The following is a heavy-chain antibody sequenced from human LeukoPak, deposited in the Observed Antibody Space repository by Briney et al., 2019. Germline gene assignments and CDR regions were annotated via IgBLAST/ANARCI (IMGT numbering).Heavy chain of an antibody. CDR1: GGSFGGYY. CDR3: ARGDLRYFDWSYYFDY. CDR2: INHSGST. J-gene: IGHJ4*02. D-gene: IGHD3-9*01. Sequence: SSETLSLTCAVYGGSFGGYYWSWIRQPPGKGLEWIGEINHSGSTNYNPSLKSRVTISVDTSKNQFSLKLSSVTAADTAVYYCARGDLRYFDWSYYFDYWGQGTLVTVSS. V-gene: IGHV4-34*01.